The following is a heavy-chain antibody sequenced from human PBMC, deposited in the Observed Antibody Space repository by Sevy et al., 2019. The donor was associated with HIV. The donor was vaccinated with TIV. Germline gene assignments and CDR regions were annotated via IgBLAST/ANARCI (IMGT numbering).Heavy chain of an antibody. CDR1: GYRFTSYW. D-gene: IGHD3-22*01. CDR2: IYPDDSET. CDR3: ARRGYDTSGYPQYYFDS. V-gene: IGHV5-51*01. Sequence: GESLKISCKGSGYRFTSYWIGWVRQMPGKGLEWMGIIYPDDSETRYSPSFQGQVTISVEKSINTAYVQWSSLKASDTAMYFCARRGYDTSGYPQYYFDSWGQGTLVTVSS. J-gene: IGHJ4*02.